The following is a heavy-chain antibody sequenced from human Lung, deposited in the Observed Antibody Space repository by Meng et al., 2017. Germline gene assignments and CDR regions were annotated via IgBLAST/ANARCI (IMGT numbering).Heavy chain of an antibody. CDR2: MSFDGAQI. Sequence: QVGLVGPGGGVVQPGGSLRLSCAASGFTFNTYAMHWVRQAPGKGLEWVSLMSFDGAQIYYSDSVRGRFTISRDNSKNTLYLQMNSLRAEDTAVYYCARDKPPNDVWGRGTLVTVSS. CDR3: ARDKPPNDV. J-gene: IGHJ2*01. V-gene: IGHV3-30*01. CDR1: GFTFNTYA.